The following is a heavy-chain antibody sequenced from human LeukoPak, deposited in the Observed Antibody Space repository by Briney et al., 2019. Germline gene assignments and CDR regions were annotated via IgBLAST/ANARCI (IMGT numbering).Heavy chain of an antibody. Sequence: PGGSLRLSCAASGFTFSSYAMSWVRQAPGKGLEWVSAISGSGGSTYYADSVKGRFTISRDNSKNTLYLQMNSLRAEDTAVYYCAKDLSKTPFYGDYAPGVDIWGQGTVVTVSS. D-gene: IGHD4-17*01. J-gene: IGHJ3*02. V-gene: IGHV3-23*01. CDR2: ISGSGGST. CDR1: GFTFSSYA. CDR3: AKDLSKTPFYGDYAPGVDI.